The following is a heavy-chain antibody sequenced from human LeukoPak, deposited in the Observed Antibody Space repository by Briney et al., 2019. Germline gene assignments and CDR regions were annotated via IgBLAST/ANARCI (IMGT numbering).Heavy chain of an antibody. CDR3: ARSWMVAEGAFDI. CDR2: IYYSGNT. CDR1: GGSISVTNYY. V-gene: IGHV4-39*01. Sequence: PSETLSLTCIVSGGSISVTNYYWGWIRQPPGKGLEWIGSIYYSGNTYYNSHLRIRLTMSVDTSKKQFSLKLSSVTAADTALYYCARSWMVAEGAFDIWGQGSMVIVSS. J-gene: IGHJ3*02. D-gene: IGHD2-15*01.